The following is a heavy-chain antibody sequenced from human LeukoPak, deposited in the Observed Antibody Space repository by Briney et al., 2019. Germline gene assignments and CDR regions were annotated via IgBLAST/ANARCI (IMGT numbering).Heavy chain of an antibody. CDR1: GYTFTGYY. D-gene: IGHD3-22*01. Sequence: PGASVKVSCKASGYTFTGYYMHWVRQAPGQGLEWMGWISAYNGNTNYAQKLQGRVTMTTDTSTSTAYMELRSLRSDDTAVYYCARSYYGSGYDYWGQGTLVTVSS. CDR2: ISAYNGNT. V-gene: IGHV1-18*04. J-gene: IGHJ4*02. CDR3: ARSYYGSGYDY.